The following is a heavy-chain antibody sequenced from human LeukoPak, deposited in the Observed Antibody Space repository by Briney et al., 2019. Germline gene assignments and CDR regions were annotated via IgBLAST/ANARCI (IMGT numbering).Heavy chain of an antibody. CDR3: VKADPTKAFDI. D-gene: IGHD2-8*01. Sequence: PGRSLRLSCAASGFTFSSYGMHWVRQAPGKGLEWVAVISYDGSNKYYADSVKGRLTISRDNSKNTLFLQMSSLRAEDTAVYYCVKADPTKAFDIWGQGTMVTVSS. J-gene: IGHJ3*02. CDR1: GFTFSSYG. V-gene: IGHV3-30*18. CDR2: ISYDGSNK.